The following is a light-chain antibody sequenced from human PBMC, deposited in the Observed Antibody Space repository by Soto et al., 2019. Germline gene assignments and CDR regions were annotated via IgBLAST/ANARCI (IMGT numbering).Light chain of an antibody. V-gene: IGKV3-15*01. Sequence: EILMTQSPATLSVSPGERVTLSCRASQGLKSNLAWYQQKPGQAPRLLIYGASTRTAGIPARFSGSGSRTEYNRTISRQQSEDLAVYYCKQYNNWPRITFGQGTRLEIK. J-gene: IGKJ5*01. CDR2: GAS. CDR3: KQYNNWPRIT. CDR1: QGLKSN.